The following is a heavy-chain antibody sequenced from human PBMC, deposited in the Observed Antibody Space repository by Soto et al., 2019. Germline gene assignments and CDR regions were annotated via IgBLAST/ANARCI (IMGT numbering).Heavy chain of an antibody. CDR3: ARSIVVVTALDY. CDR2: INAGNGNT. J-gene: IGHJ4*02. Sequence: ASVKVSCQASGYTFTSHAMHWVRPAPGQRLEWMGWINAGNGNTKYSQKFQGRVTITRDTSASTAYMELSSLRSEDTAVYYCARSIVVVTALDYWGQGTLVTVSS. D-gene: IGHD2-21*02. CDR1: GYTFTSHA. V-gene: IGHV1-3*01.